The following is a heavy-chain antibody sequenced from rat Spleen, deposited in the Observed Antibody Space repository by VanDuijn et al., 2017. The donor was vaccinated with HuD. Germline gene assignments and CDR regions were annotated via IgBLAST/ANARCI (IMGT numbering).Heavy chain of an antibody. Sequence: EVQLVESGGGLVQPGRSLKLSCAASGFTFSDYNMAWVRQAPKKGLEWVATISYDGSSTYYRDSVKGRFTISRDNAKSTLSLQMDSLRSEDTATYYCTTGWGSITMRDYWGQGVMVTVSS. CDR3: TTGWGSITMRDY. D-gene: IGHD1-12*01. V-gene: IGHV5-7*01. CDR2: ISYDGSST. J-gene: IGHJ2*01. CDR1: GFTFSDYN.